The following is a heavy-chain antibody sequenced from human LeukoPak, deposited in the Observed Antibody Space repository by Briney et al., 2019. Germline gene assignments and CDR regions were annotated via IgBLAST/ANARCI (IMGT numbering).Heavy chain of an antibody. CDR2: ISSSSSTI. D-gene: IGHD6-13*01. J-gene: IGHJ4*02. CDR1: GFTFSSYS. CDR3: ARGLAWYSSSLHPNFDY. Sequence: PGGSLRLSCAASGFTFSSYSMNWVRQAPGKGLEWVSYISSSSSTIYYADSVKGRFTISRDNAKNSLYLQMNSLRAEDTAVYYCARGLAWYSSSLHPNFDYWGQGTLVTVSS. V-gene: IGHV3-48*04.